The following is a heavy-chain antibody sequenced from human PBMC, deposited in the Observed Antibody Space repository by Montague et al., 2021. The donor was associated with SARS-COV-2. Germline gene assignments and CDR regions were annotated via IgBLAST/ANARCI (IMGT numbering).Heavy chain of an antibody. J-gene: IGHJ4*02. CDR2: IYFSGST. Sequence: SETLSLTCTVSGDSMTDSYWSWIRQPPGKGLEYIGYIYFSGSTNYNPSLKSRLTISVDTSKNQFSLNLNSVTAADGAVYYCASPGGYCSGGSCYYVYWGQGTLVTVSS. CDR1: GDSMTDSY. V-gene: IGHV4-59*01. CDR3: ASPGGYCSGGSCYYVY. D-gene: IGHD2-15*01.